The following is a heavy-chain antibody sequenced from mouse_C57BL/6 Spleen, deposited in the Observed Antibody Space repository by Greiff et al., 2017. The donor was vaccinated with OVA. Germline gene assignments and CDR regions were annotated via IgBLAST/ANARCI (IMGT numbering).Heavy chain of an antibody. D-gene: IGHD2-1*01. CDR1: GFTFSSYA. CDR2: ISDGGSYT. CDR3: ASSYGNYPLYYFDY. J-gene: IGHJ2*01. V-gene: IGHV5-4*01. Sequence: DVQLVESGGGLVKPGGSLKLSCAASGFTFSSYAMSWVRQTPEKRLEWVATISDGGSYTYYPDNVKGRFTISRDNAKNNLYLQMSHLKSEDTAMYYCASSYGNYPLYYFDYWGQGTTLTVSS.